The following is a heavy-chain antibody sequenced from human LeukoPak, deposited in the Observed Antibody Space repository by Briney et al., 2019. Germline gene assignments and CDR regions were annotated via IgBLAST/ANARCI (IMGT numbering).Heavy chain of an antibody. J-gene: IGHJ4*02. CDR1: GYTFTSYG. D-gene: IGHD3-3*01. CDR2: ISAYNGNT. V-gene: IGHV1-18*01. Sequence: ASVKVSCKASGYTFTSYGISWVRQAPGQGLEWMGWISAYNGNTNYAQKLQGRVTMTTDTSTSTAYMELRSLRSDDTAVYYCARDLAWFGVAVFDYWGQGTLVTVSS. CDR3: ARDLAWFGVAVFDY.